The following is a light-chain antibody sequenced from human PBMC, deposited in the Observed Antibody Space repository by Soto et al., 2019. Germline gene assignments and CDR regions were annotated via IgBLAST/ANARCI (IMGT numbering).Light chain of an antibody. Sequence: DIVLTQSPDSLAVSLGERATINCKSSQSVLYSSNNKNYLAWYQQTPGQPPKLLIHWASTRESGVPDRFSGSGAETDFTLTISSLHAEDVAIYYCQQYYSVPLTFGGGTKVEIK. CDR2: WAS. V-gene: IGKV4-1*01. J-gene: IGKJ4*01. CDR3: QQYYSVPLT. CDR1: QSVLYSSNNKNY.